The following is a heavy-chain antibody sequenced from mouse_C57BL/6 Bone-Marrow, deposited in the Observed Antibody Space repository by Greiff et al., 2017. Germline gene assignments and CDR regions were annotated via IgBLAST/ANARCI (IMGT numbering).Heavy chain of an antibody. D-gene: IGHD5-1-1*01. V-gene: IGHV3-6*01. CDR1: GYSITSGYY. J-gene: IGHJ4*01. CDR2: ISYDGSN. Sequence: ESGPGLVKPSQSLSLTCSVTGYSITSGYYWNWIRQFPGNKLEWMGYISYDGSNNYNPSLKNRISITRDTSKNQFFLKLNSVTTEDTATYYCIPRDYYAMDYWGQGTSVTVSS. CDR3: IPRDYYAMDY.